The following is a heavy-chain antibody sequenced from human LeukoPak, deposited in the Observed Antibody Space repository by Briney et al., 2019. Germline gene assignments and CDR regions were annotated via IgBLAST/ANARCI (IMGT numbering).Heavy chain of an antibody. V-gene: IGHV1-46*01. CDR2: INPSGGST. Sequence: GASVKASCKASGYTFTSYYMHWVRQAPGQGLEWMGIINPSGGSTSYAQKFQGRVTMTGDTSTSTVYMELSSLRSEDTAVYYCARGGTAMVWEENYYYYGMDVWGQGTTVTVSS. J-gene: IGHJ6*02. CDR1: GYTFTSYY. CDR3: ARGGTAMVWEENYYYYGMDV. D-gene: IGHD5-18*01.